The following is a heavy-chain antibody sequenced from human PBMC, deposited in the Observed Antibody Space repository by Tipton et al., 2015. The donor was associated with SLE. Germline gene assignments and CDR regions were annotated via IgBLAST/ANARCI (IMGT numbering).Heavy chain of an antibody. J-gene: IGHJ4*02. CDR1: GGSITSSSYY. Sequence: TLSLTCTVSGGSITSSSYYWGWIRQPPGKGLEWIGSIYYSDSTYYNPSLKSRVTISVDTSKNQFSLRLSSVTAADTAVYYCARIGWYYYDSSGLIDYWGQGTLVTVSS. V-gene: IGHV4-39*07. CDR2: IYYSDST. D-gene: IGHD3-22*01. CDR3: ARIGWYYYDSSGLIDY.